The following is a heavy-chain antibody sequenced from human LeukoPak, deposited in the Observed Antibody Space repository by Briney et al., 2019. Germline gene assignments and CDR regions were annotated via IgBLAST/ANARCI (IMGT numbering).Heavy chain of an antibody. V-gene: IGHV3-30-3*01. D-gene: IGHD3-16*02. CDR3: ARDEVGVWGSYPH. J-gene: IGHJ4*02. CDR2: ISYDGSRN. CDR1: GFTFSSYS. Sequence: GGSLRLSCAASGFTFSSYSTHWVRQAPGKGLEWVAVISYDGSRNYYADSVKGRFTISRDNSKNTLYLQMNSLRPEDTAVYYCARDEVGVWGSYPHWGQGTLVTVSS.